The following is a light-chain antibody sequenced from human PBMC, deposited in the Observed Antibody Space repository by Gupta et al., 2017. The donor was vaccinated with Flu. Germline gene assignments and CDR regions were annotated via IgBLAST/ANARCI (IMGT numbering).Light chain of an antibody. CDR3: RQTRQNPGT. CDR1: QSLLHGNGYNY. Sequence: DLVVNQSPLSLPVTPGEPASISCRSSQSLLHGNGYNYLDWYRQKPGQSPQPLICLASNRASGVPDRLSGRGSGPDFTPHTRRVEAEDVGVYYCRQTRQNPGTFGRGTKVEIK. J-gene: IGKJ3*01. CDR2: LAS. V-gene: IGKV2-28*01.